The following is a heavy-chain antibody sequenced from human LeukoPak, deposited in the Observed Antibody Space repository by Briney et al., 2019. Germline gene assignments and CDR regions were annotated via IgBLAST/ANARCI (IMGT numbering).Heavy chain of an antibody. CDR3: ARGLWEEMATMEGGNGSFDY. D-gene: IGHD5-24*01. Sequence: SETLSLTCAVYGGSFSGYYWSWIRQPPGKGLEWIGEINHSGSTNYNPSLKSRVTISVDTSKNQFSLKLSSVTAADTAVYYCARGLWEEMATMEGGNGSFDYWGQGTLVTVSS. V-gene: IGHV4-34*01. CDR1: GGSFSGYY. CDR2: INHSGST. J-gene: IGHJ4*02.